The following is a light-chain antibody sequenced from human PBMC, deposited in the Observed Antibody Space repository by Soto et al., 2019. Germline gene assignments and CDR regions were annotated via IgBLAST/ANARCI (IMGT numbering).Light chain of an antibody. CDR2: GAS. J-gene: IGKJ1*01. V-gene: IGKV3-20*01. CDR1: QSVSSS. CDR3: QQYGNSPVT. Sequence: EIVLTQSPGTLSLSPGERGTLSCRASQSVSSSLAWYQQRPGQAPRLLIYGASSRATGIPDRFSGSGSGTDFTLTISRLEPEDFAVYYCQQYGNSPVTFGQGTKVEIK.